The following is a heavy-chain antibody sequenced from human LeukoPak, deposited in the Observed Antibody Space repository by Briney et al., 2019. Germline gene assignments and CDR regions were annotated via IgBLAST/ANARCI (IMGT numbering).Heavy chain of an antibody. D-gene: IGHD3-22*01. V-gene: IGHV4-34*01. CDR1: GGSFTDYF. Sequence: SETLSLTCDVFGGSFTDYFWTWIRQSPGRGLEWIGEINDYTGNTNYNPSLNSRVSISLEKSKNQFSLELRSVTAADTAVYYCARGRIAKIVVVHSFHYGMDVWGQGTTVTVSS. J-gene: IGHJ6*02. CDR2: INDYTGNT. CDR3: ARGRIAKIVVVHSFHYGMDV.